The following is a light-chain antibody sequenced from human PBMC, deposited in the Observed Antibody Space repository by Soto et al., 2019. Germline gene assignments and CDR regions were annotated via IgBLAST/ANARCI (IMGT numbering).Light chain of an antibody. Sequence: EIVLTQSPGTLSLSPGDSATLSCTTSQSVINNYVAWYQQKPGQAPRLIIYGTSGRATGIPDRFTAGGSGTDFTLTISRLEPDDFAVYYCQQYHSTFRAFGQETKVEIK. V-gene: IGKV3-20*01. CDR3: QQYHSTFRA. CDR2: GTS. J-gene: IGKJ1*01. CDR1: QSVINNY.